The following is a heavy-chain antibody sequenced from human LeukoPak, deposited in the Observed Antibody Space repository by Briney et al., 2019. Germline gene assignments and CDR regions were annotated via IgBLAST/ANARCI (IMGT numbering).Heavy chain of an antibody. CDR1: GFTFHSHA. D-gene: IGHD3-22*01. CDR2: LNADSSAI. CDR3: VYYDSSGFYYGRLRY. Sequence: PGGSLRLSCAASGFTFHSHAMGWVRQAPGKGLEWVSDLNADSSAIHYVDSVKGRFSISRDNSKNTLYLQMDSLGTEDTAVYFCVYYDSSGFYYGRLRYWGRGTPVTVSS. V-gene: IGHV3-23*01. J-gene: IGHJ1*01.